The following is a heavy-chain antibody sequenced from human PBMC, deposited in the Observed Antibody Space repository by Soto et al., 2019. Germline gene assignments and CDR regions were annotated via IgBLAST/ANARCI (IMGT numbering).Heavy chain of an antibody. CDR1: GGTFSSYA. J-gene: IGHJ4*02. D-gene: IGHD5-12*01. CDR3: ARSRPVEMATPHQGDEDC. CDR2: IIPIFGTA. Sequence: QVQLVQSGAEVKKPGSSVKVSCKASGGTFSSYAISWVRQAPGQGLEWMGGIIPIFGTANYAQKFQGRVTITADKSTSTAYMELSSLRSEDTGVYYCARSRPVEMATPHQGDEDCWGQGTLVTVSS. V-gene: IGHV1-69*06.